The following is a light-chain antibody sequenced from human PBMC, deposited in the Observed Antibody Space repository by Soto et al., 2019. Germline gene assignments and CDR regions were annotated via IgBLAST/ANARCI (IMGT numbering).Light chain of an antibody. V-gene: IGKV3-11*01. J-gene: IGKJ4*01. CDR1: QSVSSY. Sequence: EIVLTQSPATLSLSPGERATLSCRASQSVSSYLAWYQQKPGQAPRLLIYDASNRATRIPARFSGTGSGTDFNLPISSLQPEDFAVYYCQQRSNGPLTFGGGTKVEIK. CDR3: QQRSNGPLT. CDR2: DAS.